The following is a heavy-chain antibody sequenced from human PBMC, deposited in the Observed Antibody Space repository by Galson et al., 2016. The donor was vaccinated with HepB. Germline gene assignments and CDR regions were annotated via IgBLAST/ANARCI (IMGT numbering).Heavy chain of an antibody. Sequence: SLRLSCAASGFTFSDFIMNWVRQAPGKGLEWVSSISNSGTYIYYVDSVKGRFTISRDNAKNSLSLQMNSLRAEDTAVYYCTRDPLIYYGSGSNTPPFDYWGQGTLVTVSS. CDR3: TRDPLIYYGSGSNTPPFDY. J-gene: IGHJ4*02. CDR2: ISNSGTYI. D-gene: IGHD3-10*01. CDR1: GFTFSDFI. V-gene: IGHV3-21*01.